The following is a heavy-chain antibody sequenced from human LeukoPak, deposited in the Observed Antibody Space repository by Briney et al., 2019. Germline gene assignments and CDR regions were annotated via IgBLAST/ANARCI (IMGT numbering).Heavy chain of an antibody. CDR2: IYPGDSTT. J-gene: IGHJ6*03. D-gene: IGHD5-18*01. CDR3: ARQTAMARTCDYYYYMDV. V-gene: IGHV5-51*01. CDR1: GYSITSYL. Sequence: EALQISCNASGYSITSYLNGWVRQMARKGLEWRGIIYPGDSTTRYSPSFHGQVTNSADTSISTTYLQWSSLKASDTAMYYCARQTAMARTCDYYYYMDVWGKGTTVTVSS.